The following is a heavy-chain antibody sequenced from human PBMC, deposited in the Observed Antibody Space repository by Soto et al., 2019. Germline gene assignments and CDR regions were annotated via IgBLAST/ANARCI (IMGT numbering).Heavy chain of an antibody. CDR1: GFTFSSYS. CDR2: ISSSSSNI. D-gene: IGHD3-10*01. V-gene: IGHV3-48*02. Sequence: EVQLVESGGGLVQPGGSLRLSCAASGFTFSSYSMNWVRQAPGKGLEWVSYISSSSSNIYYADSVKGRFTISRDNAKNSLYLQLTSLRDEDTAVYYCAREIPSRGAGWFDPWGQGTLVTVSS. J-gene: IGHJ5*02. CDR3: AREIPSRGAGWFDP.